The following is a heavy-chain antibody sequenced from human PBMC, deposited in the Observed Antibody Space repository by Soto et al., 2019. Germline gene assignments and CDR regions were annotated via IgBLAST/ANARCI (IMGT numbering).Heavy chain of an antibody. CDR1: GGTFSSYT. CDR2: IIPILGIA. V-gene: IGHV1-69*08. Sequence: QVQLVQSGAEVKKPGSSVKVSCKASGGTFSSYTISWVRQAPGQGLEWMGRIIPILGIANYAQKFQGRVTIXEDKATSTAYMELSSLRSEDTAVYYCARDGLGALDYWGQGTLVTVSS. J-gene: IGHJ4*02. CDR3: ARDGLGALDY. D-gene: IGHD2-2*03.